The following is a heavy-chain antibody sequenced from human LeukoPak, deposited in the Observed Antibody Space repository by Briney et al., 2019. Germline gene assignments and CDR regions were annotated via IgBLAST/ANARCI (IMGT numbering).Heavy chain of an antibody. CDR2: ISYSSSTI. V-gene: IGHV3-48*02. J-gene: IGHJ1*01. CDR3: ARDRATVTTKYFQH. D-gene: IGHD4-17*01. Sequence: GGSLRLSCAASGFTFSDYSMNWVRQAPGKGLEWISYISYSSSTIYYADSVEGRFTISRDNAKNSLYLQMNSVRDEDTAVYYCARDRATVTTKYFQHWGRGTLVTVSS. CDR1: GFTFSDYS.